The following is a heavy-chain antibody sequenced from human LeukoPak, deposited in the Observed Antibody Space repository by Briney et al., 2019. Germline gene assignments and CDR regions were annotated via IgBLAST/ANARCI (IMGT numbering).Heavy chain of an antibody. D-gene: IGHD7-27*01. J-gene: IGHJ4*02. Sequence: SETLSLTCTISGGSVSDYHWSWIRQSPGKGLEWIGYIYYTGSTSYNPSLKSRVTISADTSKNEFSLKLNSVTAADTAVYYCASRKLGNDYWGQGTLVTVSS. CDR3: ASRKLGNDY. V-gene: IGHV4-59*02. CDR1: GGSVSDYH. CDR2: IYYTGST.